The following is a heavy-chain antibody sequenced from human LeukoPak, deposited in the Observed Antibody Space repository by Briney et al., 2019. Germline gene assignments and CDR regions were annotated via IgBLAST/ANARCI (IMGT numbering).Heavy chain of an antibody. D-gene: IGHD6-19*01. V-gene: IGHV3-23*01. Sequence: AGASLRLSCAASGFTFSSYAMSWVRQAPGKGLEWVSAISGSGGSTHYADSVKGRFTISRDNSKNTLYLQMNSLRAEDTAVYYCAKDQAVAGPGSDYWGQGTLVTVSS. CDR2: ISGSGGST. J-gene: IGHJ4*02. CDR3: AKDQAVAGPGSDY. CDR1: GFTFSSYA.